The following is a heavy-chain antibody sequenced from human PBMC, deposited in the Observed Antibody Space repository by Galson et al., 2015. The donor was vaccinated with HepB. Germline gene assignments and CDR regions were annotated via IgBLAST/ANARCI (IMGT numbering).Heavy chain of an antibody. CDR3: ARAREDSSSWYYYYYYGMDV. CDR2: IYYSGST. J-gene: IGHJ6*02. Sequence: QVQLQESGPGLVKPSETPSLTCTVSGGSISSYYWSWIRQPPGKGLEWIGYIYYSGSTNYNPSLKSRVTIAVDTSKNQFSLELSSGTAAGTAVYYCARAREDSSSWYYYYYYGMDVWGQGTTVTVSS. D-gene: IGHD6-13*01. V-gene: IGHV4-59*01. CDR1: GGSISSYY.